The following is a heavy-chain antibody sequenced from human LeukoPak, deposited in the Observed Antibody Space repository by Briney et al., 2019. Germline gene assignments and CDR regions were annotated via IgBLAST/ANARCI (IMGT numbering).Heavy chain of an antibody. J-gene: IGHJ4*02. Sequence: GGSLRLSCTASGFTFSSYAMSWVRQAPGKGLEWVSVISGSGGNTYYADSVKGRFTISRDNSKNTLYLQMNSLRAEDTAVYYCVLHSSSWYFGYWGQGTLVTVSS. CDR3: VLHSSSWYFGY. V-gene: IGHV3-23*01. CDR2: ISGSGGNT. D-gene: IGHD6-13*01. CDR1: GFTFSSYA.